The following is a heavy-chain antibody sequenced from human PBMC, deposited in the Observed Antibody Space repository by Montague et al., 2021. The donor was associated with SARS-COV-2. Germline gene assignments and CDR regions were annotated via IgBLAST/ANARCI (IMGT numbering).Heavy chain of an antibody. CDR2: ISTSAYTT. V-gene: IGHV3-48*03. D-gene: IGHD3-16*02. CDR1: GFTFSYYD. J-gene: IGHJ3*02. Sequence: SLRLSCAASGFTFSYYDMNWVRQAPGKGPEWISYISTSAYTTSYAGSVKGRFTISRDNGKNSLYLQMNSLRVEDTAVYYCTRDYRSDVGGGLDIWGQGTKVTVSS. CDR3: TRDYRSDVGGGLDI.